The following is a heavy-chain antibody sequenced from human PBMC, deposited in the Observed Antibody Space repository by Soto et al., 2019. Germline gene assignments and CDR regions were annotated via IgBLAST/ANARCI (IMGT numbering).Heavy chain of an antibody. CDR1: GGTFSSYA. D-gene: IGHD3-22*01. CDR2: IIPIFGTA. V-gene: IGHV1-69*12. Sequence: QVQLVQSGAEVKKPGSSVKVSCKASGGTFSSYAISWVRQAPGQGLEWMGGIIPIFGTANYAQKFQGRVTITAHESXXTXYXXLRSLRSEDTAVYYCARVLKVSYYYDSSGYYFFDYWGQGTLVTVSS. CDR3: ARVLKVSYYYDSSGYYFFDY. J-gene: IGHJ4*02.